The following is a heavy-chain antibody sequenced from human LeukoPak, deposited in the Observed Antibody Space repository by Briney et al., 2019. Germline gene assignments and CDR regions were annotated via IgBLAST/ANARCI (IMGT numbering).Heavy chain of an antibody. CDR3: ARSSSQGFDYFDY. Sequence: GGSLRLSCVASSFSFSDFWMSWVRQRPGKELEWVATIKRFGSEKTYLDSVKGRFTISRGDSKSSLSLQMNNLGADDSGLYYCARSSSQGFDYFDYWGQGALVTDSS. CDR2: IKRFGSEK. J-gene: IGHJ4*02. D-gene: IGHD3-10*01. CDR1: SFSFSDFW. V-gene: IGHV3-7*01.